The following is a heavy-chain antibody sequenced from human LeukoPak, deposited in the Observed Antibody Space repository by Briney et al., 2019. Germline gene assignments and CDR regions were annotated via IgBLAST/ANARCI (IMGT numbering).Heavy chain of an antibody. D-gene: IGHD5-24*01. CDR3: ARELSRDGYGEGGAYYYYGMDV. Sequence: GGSLRLSCAASGFTFSDYYMSWIRQAPGKGLEWVSYISSSGSTIYYADSVKGRFTISRDNAKNSLYLQMNSLRAEDTAVYYWARELSRDGYGEGGAYYYYGMDVWGQGTTVTVSS. CDR1: GFTFSDYY. V-gene: IGHV3-11*01. CDR2: ISSSGSTI. J-gene: IGHJ6*02.